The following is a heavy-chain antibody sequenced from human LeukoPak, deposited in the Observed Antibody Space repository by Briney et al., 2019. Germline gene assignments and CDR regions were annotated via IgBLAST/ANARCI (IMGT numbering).Heavy chain of an antibody. CDR1: GFTFNTYP. CDR3: AKDDAWLQYGN. Sequence: GGSLRLSCAASGFTFNTYPLHWVRQAPGKGLEWVALISYDGSNKYYADSVKGRFTISRDNSKGTVYLQMNSLRPEDTAVYYCAKDDAWLQYGNWGRGTLVTVSS. V-gene: IGHV3-30*04. CDR2: ISYDGSNK. J-gene: IGHJ4*02. D-gene: IGHD5-24*01.